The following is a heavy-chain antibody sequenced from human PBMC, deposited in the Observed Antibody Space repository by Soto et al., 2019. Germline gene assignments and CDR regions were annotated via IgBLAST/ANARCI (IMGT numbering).Heavy chain of an antibody. CDR3: ARGGIAAAGDY. J-gene: IGHJ4*02. Sequence: QVQLQQWGAGLLKPSETLSLTCAVYGGSFSGYYWSWIRQPPGKGLEWIGEINHSGSTNYNPSLKSRVTISVDTPKNQFSLKLSSVTAADTAVYYCARGGIAAAGDYWGQGTLVTVSS. V-gene: IGHV4-34*01. D-gene: IGHD6-13*01. CDR1: GGSFSGYY. CDR2: INHSGST.